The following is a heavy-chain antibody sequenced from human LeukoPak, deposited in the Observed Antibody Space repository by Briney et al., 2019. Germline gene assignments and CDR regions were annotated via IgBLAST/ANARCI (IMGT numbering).Heavy chain of an antibody. Sequence: SETLSLTCTVSGGSISSGGYYWSWIRQHPGKGLEWIGYIYYSGSTYYNPSLKSRVTISVDTSKNQFSLKLSSVTAADTAVYYCARRGSEGGRCFDAWGQGILVTVSS. D-gene: IGHD2-15*01. CDR3: ARRGSEGGRCFDA. CDR1: GGSISSGGYY. CDR2: IYYSGST. V-gene: IGHV4-31*03. J-gene: IGHJ4*02.